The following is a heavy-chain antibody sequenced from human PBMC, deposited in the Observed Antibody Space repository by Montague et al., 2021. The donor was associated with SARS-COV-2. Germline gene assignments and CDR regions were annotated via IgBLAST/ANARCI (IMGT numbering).Heavy chain of an antibody. J-gene: IGHJ5*02. Sequence: SETLFLTCTVSGGSMSDHYWAWIRQPPGKGLEWLAYIYYSGGINSNASLKSRVTMSVDTSKNQFSLKLTSVTAADTAVYYCARAVSVRRAVNWFDPWGQGTPVTVSS. D-gene: IGHD3-10*01. V-gene: IGHV4-59*11. CDR2: IYYSGGI. CDR1: GGSMSDHY. CDR3: ARAVSVRRAVNWFDP.